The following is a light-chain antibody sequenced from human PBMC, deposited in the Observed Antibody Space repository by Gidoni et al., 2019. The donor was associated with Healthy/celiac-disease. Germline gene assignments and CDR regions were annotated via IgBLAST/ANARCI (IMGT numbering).Light chain of an antibody. Sequence: QSALTQPPSASGSPGQSVTISCTGTSSDVGGYNYFSWYQQHPGKAPKLMIYEVSKRPSGVPYRFSGSKSGNTASLTVSGLQAEDEADYYCSSYAGSILFGGGTKLTVL. V-gene: IGLV2-8*01. CDR1: SSDVGGYNY. CDR2: EVS. J-gene: IGLJ3*02. CDR3: SSYAGSIL.